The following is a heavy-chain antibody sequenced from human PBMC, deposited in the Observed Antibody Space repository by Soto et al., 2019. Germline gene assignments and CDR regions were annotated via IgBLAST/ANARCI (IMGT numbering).Heavy chain of an antibody. D-gene: IGHD5-12*01. CDR3: ARGITHLRYSGSYDAFDI. Sequence: GGSLRLSCAASGFTVSSNYMSWVRQAPGKGLEWVSVIYSGGSTYYADSVKGRFTISRHNSKNTLYLQMNSLRDEDTAVYYCARGITHLRYSGSYDAFDIWGQGTMVTVSS. CDR1: GFTVSSNY. J-gene: IGHJ3*02. V-gene: IGHV3-53*04. CDR2: IYSGGST.